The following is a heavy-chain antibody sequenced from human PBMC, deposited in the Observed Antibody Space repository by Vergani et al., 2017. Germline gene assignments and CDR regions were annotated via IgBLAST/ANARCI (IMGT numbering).Heavy chain of an antibody. V-gene: IGHV4-59*01. CDR3: ARAQGWELLGDYFDY. D-gene: IGHD1-26*01. CDR2: IYYSGST. Sequence: QVQLQESGPGLVKPSETLSLTCTVSGGSISSYYWSWIRQPPVKGLEWIGYIYYSGSTNYNPSLKSRVTISVDTSKNQFSLKLSSVTAADTAVYYCARAQGWELLGDYFDYWGQGTLVTVSS. J-gene: IGHJ4*02. CDR1: GGSISSYY.